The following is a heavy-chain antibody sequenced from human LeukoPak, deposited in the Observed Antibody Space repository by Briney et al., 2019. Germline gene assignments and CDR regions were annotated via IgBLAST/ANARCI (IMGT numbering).Heavy chain of an antibody. Sequence: GGSLRLSCAASGFIFSNAWMSWVRQAPGKGLEWVGRIKSKTDGETTDYTAPVKGRFTISRDDSKNTLYLQMNSLKTEDTAVYYCTTVQGSYYYYYYMDVWGQGTLVTVSS. D-gene: IGHD1-26*01. V-gene: IGHV3-15*01. CDR1: GFIFSNAW. J-gene: IGHJ6*03. CDR3: TTVQGSYYYYYYMDV. CDR2: IKSKTDGETT.